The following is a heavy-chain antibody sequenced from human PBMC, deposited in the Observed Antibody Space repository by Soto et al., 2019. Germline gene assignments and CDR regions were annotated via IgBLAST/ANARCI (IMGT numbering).Heavy chain of an antibody. J-gene: IGHJ4*02. Sequence: QVTLKESGPVLVKPTETLTLTCTVSGFSLSNARMGVSWIRQPPGKALEWLAHIFSNDEKSYSTSLKSRLTTSKDPSRSQVVLIMTTMDPVDTATYYSARIDVTSGEFDYWGQGTLVTVSS. CDR2: IFSNDEK. D-gene: IGHD3-10*01. CDR3: ARIDVTSGEFDY. CDR1: GFSLSNARMG. V-gene: IGHV2-26*01.